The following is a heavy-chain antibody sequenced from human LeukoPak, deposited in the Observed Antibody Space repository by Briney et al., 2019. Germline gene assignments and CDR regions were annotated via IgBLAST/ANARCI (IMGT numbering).Heavy chain of an antibody. CDR2: ISSSGSTI. Sequence: PGGSLRLSCAASGFTFSSYEMNRVRQAPGKGLEWVSYISSSGSTIYYADSVKGRFTISRDNAKNSLYLQMNSLRAEDTAVYYCARRSVAFDIWGQGTMVTVSS. J-gene: IGHJ3*02. V-gene: IGHV3-48*03. CDR1: GFTFSSYE. CDR3: ARRSVAFDI.